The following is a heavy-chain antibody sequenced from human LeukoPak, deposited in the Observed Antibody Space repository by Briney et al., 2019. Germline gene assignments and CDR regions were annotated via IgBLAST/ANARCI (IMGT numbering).Heavy chain of an antibody. D-gene: IGHD2-2*01. Sequence: GGSLRLSCAASGFTFSSYAMSWVRQAPGKGLEWVSAISGSGGSTYYADSVKGRFTISRDNSKNTLYLQMNSLRAEDTAVYYCAKVGYCSTTTCRYYFDSWGQGTLVTVSS. J-gene: IGHJ4*02. V-gene: IGHV3-23*01. CDR1: GFTFSSYA. CDR3: AKVGYCSTTTCRYYFDS. CDR2: ISGSGGST.